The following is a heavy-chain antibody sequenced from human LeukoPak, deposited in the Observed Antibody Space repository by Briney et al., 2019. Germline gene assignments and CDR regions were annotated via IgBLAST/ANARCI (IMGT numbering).Heavy chain of an antibody. Sequence: GGSLRLSCAASGFTFSSYGMHWVRQAPGKGLEWVAVIWYDGSNKYYADSVKGRFTISRDNSKNTLHLQMNSLRAEDTAVYYCARKGGSGWYGDYFDYWGQGTLVTVSS. V-gene: IGHV3-33*01. CDR2: IWYDGSNK. J-gene: IGHJ4*02. CDR3: ARKGGSGWYGDYFDY. CDR1: GFTFSSYG. D-gene: IGHD6-19*01.